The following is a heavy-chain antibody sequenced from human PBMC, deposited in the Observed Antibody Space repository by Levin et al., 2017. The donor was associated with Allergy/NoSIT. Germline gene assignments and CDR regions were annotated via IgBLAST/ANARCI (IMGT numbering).Heavy chain of an antibody. V-gene: IGHV4-59*01. D-gene: IGHD2-8*01. Sequence: SETLSLTCTVSGSTTSLFYWNWIRQTPGKGLEWIGYINYSGSTKYNPSLKSRVTISLDKSKNQFSLLLTSVTAADTAVYYCARDTGGLYFDRWGQGTLVTVAS. CDR3: ARDTGGLYFDR. CDR1: GSTTSLFY. J-gene: IGHJ5*02. CDR2: INYSGST.